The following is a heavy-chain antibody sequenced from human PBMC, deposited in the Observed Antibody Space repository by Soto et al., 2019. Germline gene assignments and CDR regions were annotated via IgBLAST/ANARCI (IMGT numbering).Heavy chain of an antibody. V-gene: IGHV1-46*01. D-gene: IGHD6-13*01. CDR3: ARDLAAGDH. CDR1: GYTFTHYY. Sequence: QVQLVQSGAEVKKPGASVKLSCRTSGYTFTHYYIHWVRQAPGQGLECLGIINPASGSTNYAQDFQGRVTLTMDTSTTTVYMDLSGLRAEDTAIFYCARDLAAGDHWGQGTRVTVSS. J-gene: IGHJ4*02. CDR2: INPASGST.